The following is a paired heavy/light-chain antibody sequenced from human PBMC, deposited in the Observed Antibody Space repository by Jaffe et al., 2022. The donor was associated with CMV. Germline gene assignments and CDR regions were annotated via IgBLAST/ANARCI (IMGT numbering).Heavy chain of an antibody. CDR2: IRSKAYHGTT. CDR3: IRDLGLGYCSSTICVGNYYYYMDV. D-gene: IGHD2-2*01. CDR1: GFTFGDYV. J-gene: IGHJ6*03. Sequence: EVQLVESGGGLVQPGRSLRLSCAGSGFTFGDYVMTWVRQAPGKGLEWVGFIRSKAYHGTTEYAASVEGRFTISRDDSKGIAYLQMNSLKTEDTAVYYCIRDLGLGYCSSTICVGNYYYYMDVWGKGTTVTVSS. V-gene: IGHV3-49*04.
Light chain of an antibody. J-gene: IGLJ2*01. CDR1: SSDVGGYNY. CDR3: SSYTPTNTLVV. V-gene: IGLV2-14*03. CDR2: DVS. Sequence: QSALTQPASVSGSPGQSITVSCTGTSSDVGGYNYVSWYQQHPGKAPKLMIYDVSNRPSGVSNRFSGSKSGNTASLTISGLQAEDEADYYCSSYTPTNTLVVFGGGTKLTVL.